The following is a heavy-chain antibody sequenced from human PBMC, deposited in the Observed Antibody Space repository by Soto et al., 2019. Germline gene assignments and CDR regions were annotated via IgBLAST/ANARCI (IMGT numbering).Heavy chain of an antibody. CDR2: IYYSGST. D-gene: IGHD3-3*01. Sequence: RSLTCTVSGGSISSSSYYWGWIRQPPGKGLEWIGSIYYSGSTYYNPSLKSRVTISVDTSKNPFSLKLSSVTAADTAVYYCARDLSEADFWSGYYTVYGMEVWGQGTTVTASS. V-gene: IGHV4-39*02. CDR1: GGSISSSSYY. CDR3: ARDLSEADFWSGYYTVYGMEV. J-gene: IGHJ6*02.